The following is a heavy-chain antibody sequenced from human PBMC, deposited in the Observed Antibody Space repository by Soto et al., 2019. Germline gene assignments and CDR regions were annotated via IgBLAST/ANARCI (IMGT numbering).Heavy chain of an antibody. CDR2: IAWDSNKK. J-gene: IGHJ5*02. CDR3: AKANRFSLSLQGDWFDP. D-gene: IGHD3-16*01. V-gene: IGHV3-9*01. Sequence: ELQMVESGGGLVQPGRSLRLSCAASGFTFDDYAMHWVRQAPGKGLEWVSGIAWDSNKKHYADSVKGRLTISRDNAKNSLYLQMDSLRPEDTAFYYCAKANRFSLSLQGDWFDPWGQGTLVTVSS. CDR1: GFTFDDYA.